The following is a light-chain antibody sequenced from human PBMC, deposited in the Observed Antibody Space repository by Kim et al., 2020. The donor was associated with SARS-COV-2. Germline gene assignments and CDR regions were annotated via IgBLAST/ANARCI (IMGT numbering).Light chain of an antibody. Sequence: DIQMTQSPSSVSAFVGDRVTITCRASHNINNWLAWYQQKPGRAPKLLIYDASAVQSGVPSRFSGSGSGTDFTLTIPPLQPEDCATYYCQQGHNFQLTFGGGTKVEIK. CDR3: QQGHNFQLT. CDR2: DAS. V-gene: IGKV1-12*01. J-gene: IGKJ4*01. CDR1: HNINNW.